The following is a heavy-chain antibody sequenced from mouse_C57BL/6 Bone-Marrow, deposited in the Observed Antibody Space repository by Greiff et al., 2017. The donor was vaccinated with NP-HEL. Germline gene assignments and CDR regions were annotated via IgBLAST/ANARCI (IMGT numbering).Heavy chain of an antibody. CDR1: GFTFSSYT. CDR2: ISGGGGNT. V-gene: IGHV5-9*01. D-gene: IGHD2-1*01. J-gene: IGHJ2*01. Sequence: DVMLVESGGGLVKPGGSLKLSCAASGFTFSSYTMSWVRQTPEKRLEWVATISGGGGNTYYPDSVKGRFTISRDNAKNTLYLQMSSLRSEDTALYYCARQDLLPYYFDYWGQGTTLTVSS. CDR3: ARQDLLPYYFDY.